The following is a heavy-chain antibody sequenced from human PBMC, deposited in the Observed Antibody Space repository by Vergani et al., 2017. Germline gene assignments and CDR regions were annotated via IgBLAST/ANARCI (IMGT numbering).Heavy chain of an antibody. CDR2: IIPIFGTA. CDR3: AGDLATAYDSSGYAPAGFDY. V-gene: IGHV1-69*01. D-gene: IGHD3-22*01. CDR1: GGTFSSYA. J-gene: IGHJ4*02. Sequence: QVQLVQSGAEVKKPGSSVKVSCKASGGTFSSYAISWVRQAPGQGLEWMGGIIPIFGTANYAQKFQGRVTITADESTSTAYMELSSLRSEDTAVYYCAGDLATAYDSSGYAPAGFDYWGQGTLVTVSS.